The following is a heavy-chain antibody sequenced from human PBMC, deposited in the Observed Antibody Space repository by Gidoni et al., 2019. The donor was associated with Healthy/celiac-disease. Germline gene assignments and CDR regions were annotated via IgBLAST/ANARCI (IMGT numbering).Heavy chain of an antibody. D-gene: IGHD5-18*01. J-gene: IGHJ4*02. CDR1: GGSFSGYY. V-gene: IGHV4-34*01. Sequence: QVQLQQWGAGLFKPSATLSLTCAVYGGSFSGYYWSWIRQPPGKGLEWIGEINHSGSTNYNPSIKSRVTISVDTSKNQFSLKLSSVTAADTAVYYCARGHSYGYTNYYFDYWGQGTLVTVSS. CDR3: ARGHSYGYTNYYFDY. CDR2: INHSGST.